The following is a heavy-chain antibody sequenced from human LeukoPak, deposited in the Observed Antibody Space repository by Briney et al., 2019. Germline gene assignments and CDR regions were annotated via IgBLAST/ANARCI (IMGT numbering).Heavy chain of an antibody. J-gene: IGHJ4*02. V-gene: IGHV3-23*01. CDR3: AKDEDSIVVVPAAFDY. D-gene: IGHD2-2*01. CDR1: GFIFSSHG. Sequence: QSGGSLRLSCAASGFIFSSHGMNWVRQAPGKGLEWVSGISPSGDITYYADSVKGRFTISRDNSKNTLYLQMNSLRAEDTAVYYCAKDEDSIVVVPAAFDYWGQGTLVTVSS. CDR2: ISPSGDIT.